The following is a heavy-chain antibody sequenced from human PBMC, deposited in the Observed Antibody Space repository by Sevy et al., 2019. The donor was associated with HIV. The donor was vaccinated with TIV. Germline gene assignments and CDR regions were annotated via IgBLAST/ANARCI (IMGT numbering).Heavy chain of an antibody. CDR1: GFTFTSYG. V-gene: IGHV3-66*01. CDR2: IDGGGST. D-gene: IGHD3-16*01. CDR3: ATDERGVDY. J-gene: IGHJ4*02. Sequence: GGSLRLSCAASGFTFTSYGMHWVRQAPGKGLEWVALIDGGGSTYYADSVKGRFSISRDNSKNTLSLQMNSLRAADTAVYYCATDERGVDYWGQGTLVTVSS.